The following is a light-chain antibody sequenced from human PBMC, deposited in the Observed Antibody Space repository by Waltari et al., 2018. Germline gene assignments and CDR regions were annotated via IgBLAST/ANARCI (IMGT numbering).Light chain of an antibody. Sequence: QSALTQPPSISGTPGQPVTIPCSCGPSTVGPNPANWYQQVPGTTPNLLIFYGNQRPSGVPDRFSGSESDTSASLAISGLQSQDEADYYCATWDDSVTGHWVFGGGTKVTVL. CDR1: PSTVGPNP. CDR2: YGN. CDR3: ATWDDSVTGHWV. V-gene: IGLV1-44*01. J-gene: IGLJ2*01.